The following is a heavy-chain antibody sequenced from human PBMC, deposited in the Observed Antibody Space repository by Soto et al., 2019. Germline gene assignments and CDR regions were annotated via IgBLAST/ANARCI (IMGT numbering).Heavy chain of an antibody. J-gene: IGHJ4*02. D-gene: IGHD3-9*01. CDR2: ISYDGSNK. V-gene: IGHV3-30-3*01. CDR3: ARSGLRYFDWLSTHDY. CDR1: GFTFSSYA. Sequence: QVQLVESGGGVVQPGRSPRLSCAASGFTFSSYAMHWVRQAPGKGLEWVAVISYDGSNKYYADSVKGRFTISRDNSKNMLYLQMNSLRAEDTAVYYCARSGLRYFDWLSTHDYWGQGTLVTVSS.